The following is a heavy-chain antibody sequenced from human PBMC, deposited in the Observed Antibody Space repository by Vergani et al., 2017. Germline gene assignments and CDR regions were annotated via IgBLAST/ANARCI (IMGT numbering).Heavy chain of an antibody. V-gene: IGHV3-11*01. CDR3: AKANPRNSGYDYLYYYHAMDV. J-gene: IGHJ6*02. CDR2: ISNSGNTI. CDR1: GFSFSDHY. Sequence: QVQLVESGGGLVKPGGSLRLSCAASGFSFSDHYMTWIRQAPGKGLEWVSYISNSGNTIEYADSVKGRFSISRDNAKSSLFLQMDSLRAEDTAVYYCAKANPRNSGYDYLYYYHAMDVWGQGTTVTVSS. D-gene: IGHD5-12*01.